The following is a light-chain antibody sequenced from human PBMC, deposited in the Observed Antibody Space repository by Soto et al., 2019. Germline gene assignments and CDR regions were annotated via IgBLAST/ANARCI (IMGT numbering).Light chain of an antibody. CDR3: SSYTGSNSLGV. CDR2: EVR. CDR1: SSDVGGYNY. J-gene: IGLJ3*02. Sequence: QSALTQPPSXXXXXXXXXXXXCTGTSSDVGGYNYVSRYQQHPGKAPKLVIYEVRKRPSGVPDRFSGSKSANTASLTVSGLQAEDEADYYCSSYTGSNSLGVFGGGTKLSVL. V-gene: IGLV2-8*01.